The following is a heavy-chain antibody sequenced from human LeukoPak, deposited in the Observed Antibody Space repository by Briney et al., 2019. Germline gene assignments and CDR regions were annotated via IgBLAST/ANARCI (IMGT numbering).Heavy chain of an antibody. CDR1: GYTFTSYD. J-gene: IGHJ6*03. CDR3: ASIPSTYYYYYYMDV. Sequence: GASVKVSCKASGYTFTSYDINWVRQATGQGLEWMGWMNPNSGNTGYAQKFQGRVTMTRNTSISTAYMELSSLRSEDTAVYYCASIPSTYYYYYYMDVWGKGTTVTVSS. D-gene: IGHD2-2*01. V-gene: IGHV1-8*01. CDR2: MNPNSGNT.